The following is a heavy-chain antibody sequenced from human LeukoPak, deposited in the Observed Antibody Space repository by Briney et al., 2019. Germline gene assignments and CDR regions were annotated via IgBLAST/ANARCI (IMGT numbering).Heavy chain of an antibody. CDR3: ARSQVGGWYRGVVGYFDY. D-gene: IGHD6-19*01. J-gene: IGHJ4*02. V-gene: IGHV4-59*01. CDR2: IYYSGST. Sequence: SETLSLTCTVSGGSISSYYWSWIRQPPGKGLEWIGYIYYSGSTNYNPSLKSRVTISVDTSKNQFSLKLSSVTAADTAVYYCARSQVGGWYRGVVGYFDYWGQGTLVTVSS. CDR1: GGSISSYY.